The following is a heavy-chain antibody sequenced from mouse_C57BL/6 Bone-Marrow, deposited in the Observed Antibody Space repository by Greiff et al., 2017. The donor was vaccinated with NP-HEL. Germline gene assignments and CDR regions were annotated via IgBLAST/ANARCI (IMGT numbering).Heavy chain of an antibody. V-gene: IGHV1-80*01. CDR2: IYPGDGDT. Sequence: VQLQQSGAELVKPGASVMISCKASGYAFSSYWMNWVKERPGKGLEWIGQIYPGDGDTKYNGNFKGKATLTADKSSSKAYMQVRSLTSKDSAVYFCARGDYGSRRFGYAMDYWGQGTSVTVSS. CDR1: GYAFSSYW. CDR3: ARGDYGSRRFGYAMDY. J-gene: IGHJ4*01. D-gene: IGHD1-1*01.